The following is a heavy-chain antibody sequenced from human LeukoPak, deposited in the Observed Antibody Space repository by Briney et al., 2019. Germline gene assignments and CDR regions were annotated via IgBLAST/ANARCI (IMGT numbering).Heavy chain of an antibody. V-gene: IGHV4-39*07. Sequence: TLSLTCTVSGGSISSSSDYWGWIRQAPGKGLEWIGSIYYHENTYYNSSLKSRVTISVDTSKNQFSLKLTSVTAADTAMYYCARVVGRRYFDYWGLGTLVTVSS. CDR3: ARVVGRRYFDY. CDR2: IYYHENT. J-gene: IGHJ4*02. D-gene: IGHD2-15*01. CDR1: GGSISSSSDY.